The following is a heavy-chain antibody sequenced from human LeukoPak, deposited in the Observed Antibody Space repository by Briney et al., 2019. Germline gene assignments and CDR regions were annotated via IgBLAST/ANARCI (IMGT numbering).Heavy chain of an antibody. J-gene: IGHJ3*02. Sequence: GGCLRLSCVASGITFSSYAMNWVRQAPGKGLEWVSGIRDNGGSTFYADSVKGRFTISRDNSKNTLYLQMNSLRAEDTAVYYCAKGSPSRVLSAFDICGQGTMATVSS. CDR1: GITFSSYA. CDR3: AKGSPSRVLSAFDI. CDR2: IRDNGGST. V-gene: IGHV3-23*01.